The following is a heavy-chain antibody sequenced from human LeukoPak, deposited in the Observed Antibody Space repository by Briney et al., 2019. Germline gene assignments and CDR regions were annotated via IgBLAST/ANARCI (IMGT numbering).Heavy chain of an antibody. D-gene: IGHD5-18*01. CDR1: GFPFTFA. V-gene: IGHV3-21*01. CDR2: ISSGSKYI. CDR3: ARALSYSYGSMDF. Sequence: GGSLRLSCAASGFPFTFAMSWVRQAPGKGLEWVSSISSGSKYIYNADSVKGRFTISRDNAKNSLYLQMNSLRAEDTAVYYCARALSYSYGSMDFWGQGTLVIVSS. J-gene: IGHJ4*02.